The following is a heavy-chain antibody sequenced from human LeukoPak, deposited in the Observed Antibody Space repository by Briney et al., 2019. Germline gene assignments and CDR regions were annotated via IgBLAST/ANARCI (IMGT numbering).Heavy chain of an antibody. V-gene: IGHV4-59*08. CDR2: MHYSGIQ. Sequence: SETLSLTCIVTGGSIGDYYWSWIRQAPGRGLEWIAYMHYSGIQNYNPSLNSRATVSIATSINQFSLRVDSVTAADTAVYYCARHGGSAFYFHHQRAFDIWGQGTVVTVSS. CDR1: GGSIGDYY. J-gene: IGHJ3*02. CDR3: ARHGGSAFYFHHQRAFDI. D-gene: IGHD3-10*01.